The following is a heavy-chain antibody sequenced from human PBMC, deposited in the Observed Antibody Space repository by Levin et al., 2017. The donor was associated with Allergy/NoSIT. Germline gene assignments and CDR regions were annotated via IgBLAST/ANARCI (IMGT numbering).Heavy chain of an antibody. Sequence: PGGSLRLSCAASGFTFSSYSMNWVRQAPGKGLEWVSSISSSSSYIYYADSVKGRFTISRDNAKNSLYLQMNSLRAEDTAVYYCARHDYGDPGGVYWYFDLWGRGTLVTVSS. CDR1: GFTFSSYS. D-gene: IGHD4-17*01. V-gene: IGHV3-21*01. CDR2: ISSSSSYI. CDR3: ARHDYGDPGGVYWYFDL. J-gene: IGHJ2*01.